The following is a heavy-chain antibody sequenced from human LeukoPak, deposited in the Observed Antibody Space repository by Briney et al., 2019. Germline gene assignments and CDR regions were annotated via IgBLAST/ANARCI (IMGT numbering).Heavy chain of an antibody. J-gene: IGHJ4*02. CDR1: GFTFSSYA. V-gene: IGHV3-30-3*01. D-gene: IGHD5-12*01. Sequence: GRSLRLSCAASGFTFSSYAMHWVRQAPGKGLEWVAVISHDGSNKYYADSVKGRFTISRDNSKNTLYLQMNSLRAEDTAVYYCARSLWGYHSGYDFGDYWGQGTLVTVSS. CDR3: ARSLWGYHSGYDFGDY. CDR2: ISHDGSNK.